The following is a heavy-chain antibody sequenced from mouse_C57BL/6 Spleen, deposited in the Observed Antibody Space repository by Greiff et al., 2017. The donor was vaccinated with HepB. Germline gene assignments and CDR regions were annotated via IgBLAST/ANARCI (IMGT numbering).Heavy chain of an antibody. J-gene: IGHJ3*01. Sequence: EVKLMESGPELVKPGASVKISCKASGYSFTDYNMNWVKQSNGKSLEWIGVINPNYGTTSYNQKFKGKATLTVDQSSSTAYMQLNSLTSEDSAVYYCAREGSYDYDGFAYWGQGTLVTVSA. CDR1: GYSFTDYN. CDR3: AREGSYDYDGFAY. CDR2: INPNYGTT. V-gene: IGHV1-39*01. D-gene: IGHD2-4*01.